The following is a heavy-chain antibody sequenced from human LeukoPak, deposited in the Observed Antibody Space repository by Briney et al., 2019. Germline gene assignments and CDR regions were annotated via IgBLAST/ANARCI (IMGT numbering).Heavy chain of an antibody. Sequence: GGSLRLSCAASGFTFSSYGMHWVRQAPGKGLEWVAFIRYDGSNKYYADSVKGRFTISRDDSKNTLYLQMNSLRAEDTAVYYCAKDADYCSGGSCYELGAFDYWGQGTLVTVSS. V-gene: IGHV3-30*02. J-gene: IGHJ4*02. D-gene: IGHD2-15*01. CDR1: GFTFSSYG. CDR3: AKDADYCSGGSCYELGAFDY. CDR2: IRYDGSNK.